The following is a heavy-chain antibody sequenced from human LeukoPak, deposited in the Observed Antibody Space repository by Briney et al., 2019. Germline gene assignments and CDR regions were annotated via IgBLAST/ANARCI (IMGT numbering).Heavy chain of an antibody. CDR3: ARDGSDYGADY. CDR2: ISSSGGTI. V-gene: IGHV3-48*03. D-gene: IGHD4-17*01. CDR1: GFTFDSYE. Sequence: PGGSLRLSCAASGFTFDSYEMNWVRQAPGKGLEWVSYISSSGGTIYYADSVKGRFTISRDSAKNSLYLQMNSLRAEDTAVYYCARDGSDYGADYWGQGTLVTVSS. J-gene: IGHJ4*02.